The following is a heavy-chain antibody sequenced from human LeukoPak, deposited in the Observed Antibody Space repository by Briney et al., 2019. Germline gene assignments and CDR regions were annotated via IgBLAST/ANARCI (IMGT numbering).Heavy chain of an antibody. V-gene: IGHV3-23*01. CDR2: IGASGAYT. Sequence: GGSLRLSCAASGFTFSSYAMNWVRQAPGKGLEWVSAIGASGAYTFYADSVKGRFTIPRDNSRNTLYLQMNSLKAEDTAVYYCAKRPTMTTVTTPSWRVCDSWGQGTLVTVSS. CDR3: AKRPTMTTVTTPSWRVCDS. D-gene: IGHD4-17*01. CDR1: GFTFSSYA. J-gene: IGHJ4*02.